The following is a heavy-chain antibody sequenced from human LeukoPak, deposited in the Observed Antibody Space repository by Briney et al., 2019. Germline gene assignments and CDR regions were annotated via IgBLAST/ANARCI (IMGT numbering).Heavy chain of an antibody. CDR3: ARLSIWVGGLSDTSFDH. CDR1: GYSISSGYY. D-gene: IGHD3-10*01. V-gene: IGHV4-38-2*01. CDR2: IYHSGST. J-gene: IGHJ4*02. Sequence: SETLSLTCAVSGYSISSGYYWGWIRQPPGKGLEWIGSIYHSGSTYYNPSLKSRVAISVDTSKNQFSLRLSSVTAADTAVYYCARLSIWVGGLSDTSFDHWGQGTLVTVSS.